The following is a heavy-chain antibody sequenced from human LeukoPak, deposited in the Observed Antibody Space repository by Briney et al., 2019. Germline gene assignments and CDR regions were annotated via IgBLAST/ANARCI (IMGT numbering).Heavy chain of an antibody. J-gene: IGHJ3*02. V-gene: IGHV3-21*01. D-gene: IGHD3-22*01. CDR3: ARRRVNRAFDI. CDR1: GFTFSSYS. Sequence: GGSLRLSCAASGFTFSSYSMSWVRQAPGKGLEWVSSISSSSSYIYYADSVKGRFTISRDNAKNSLYLQMNSLRAEDTAVYYCARRRVNRAFDIWGQGTMVTVSS. CDR2: ISSSSSYI.